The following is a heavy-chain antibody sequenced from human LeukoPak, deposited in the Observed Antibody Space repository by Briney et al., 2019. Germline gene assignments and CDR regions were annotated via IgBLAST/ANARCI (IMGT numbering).Heavy chain of an antibody. CDR1: GYTFTSYD. CDR2: MNPNSGNT. V-gene: IGHV1-8*01. Sequence: GASVKVSCKASGYTFTSYDINWVRQATGQGLEWMGWMNPNSGNTGYAQKFQGRVTMTRNTSISTAYMELSSLRSEDTAVYYCARALHYYGSGSYYNVGNWFDPWGQGTLVTVSS. J-gene: IGHJ5*02. D-gene: IGHD3-10*01. CDR3: ARALHYYGSGSYYNVGNWFDP.